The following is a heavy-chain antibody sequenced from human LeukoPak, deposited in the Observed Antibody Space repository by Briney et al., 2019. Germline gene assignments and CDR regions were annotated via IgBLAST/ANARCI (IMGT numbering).Heavy chain of an antibody. Sequence: SETLSLTCTVSGGSISSSSYYWGWIRQPPGKGLEWIGSIYYSGSTYYNASLKSRVTISVDTSKNQFSLKLSSVTAADTAVYYCARDRVGGRYCSSTSCSSNWFDPWGQGTLVTVSS. CDR2: IYYSGST. CDR3: ARDRVGGRYCSSTSCSSNWFDP. CDR1: GGSISSSSYY. V-gene: IGHV4-39*07. D-gene: IGHD2-2*01. J-gene: IGHJ5*02.